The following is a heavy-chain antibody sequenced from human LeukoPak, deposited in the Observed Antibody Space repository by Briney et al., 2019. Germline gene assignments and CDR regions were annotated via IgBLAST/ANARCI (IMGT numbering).Heavy chain of an antibody. D-gene: IGHD6-19*01. CDR1: GFTFSNAW. CDR2: IRSKTHGETI. Sequence: GGSLRLSCAASGFTFSNAWMSWVRQATGKGLEWVGRIRSKTHGETIDYAAPVRGRFTISRDDSKNTLYLQLNSLKTEDTAVYYCATEVIIAVTGNDYWGQGSLVTVSS. V-gene: IGHV3-15*01. J-gene: IGHJ4*02. CDR3: ATEVIIAVTGNDY.